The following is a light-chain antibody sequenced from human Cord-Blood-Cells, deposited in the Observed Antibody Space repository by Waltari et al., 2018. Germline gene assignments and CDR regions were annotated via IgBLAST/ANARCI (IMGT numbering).Light chain of an antibody. J-gene: IGKJ2*01. CDR2: GAS. V-gene: IGKV3-15*01. CDR1: QSVSSN. CDR3: QQYNNWPQT. Sequence: EIVMPQPPATLSVSPGERATLSCRASQSVSSNLAWYQQKPGQAPRLLIYGASTRATGIPARFSGSGSGTEFTLTISSLQSEDFAVYYCQQYNNWPQTFGQGTKLEIK.